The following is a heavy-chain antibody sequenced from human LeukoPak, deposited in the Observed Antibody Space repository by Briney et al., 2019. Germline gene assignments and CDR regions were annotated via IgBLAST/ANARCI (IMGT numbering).Heavy chain of an antibody. J-gene: IGHJ6*02. CDR2: IRSDGRDT. CDR3: ATDMGEAGSGSYRFGLDV. D-gene: IGHD3-22*01. V-gene: IGHV3-74*01. Sequence: GGSLRLSCAASGFTFSSHWMYWVRQAPGKGLLWVSRIRSDGRDTTYANSVKGRFTISRDNAKNTLDLQMNSLRAEDTAVYYCATDMGEAGSGSYRFGLDVWSQGTTVTVSS. CDR1: GFTFSSHW.